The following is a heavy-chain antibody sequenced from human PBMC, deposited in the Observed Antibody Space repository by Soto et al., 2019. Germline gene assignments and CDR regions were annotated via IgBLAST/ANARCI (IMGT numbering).Heavy chain of an antibody. J-gene: IGHJ4*02. V-gene: IGHV3-48*02. Sequence: EVQLVESGGGLVQPGGSLRLSCAASGFTFSTYGMTWVRQAPGKGLEWVSYISSSSSTIYYADSVKGRFTISRDNAKNSLYLQMNSLRDEDTALYYCTRDQSRGYELWGQGTLVTVSS. CDR1: GFTFSTYG. CDR3: TRDQSRGYEL. CDR2: ISSSSSTI. D-gene: IGHD5-12*01.